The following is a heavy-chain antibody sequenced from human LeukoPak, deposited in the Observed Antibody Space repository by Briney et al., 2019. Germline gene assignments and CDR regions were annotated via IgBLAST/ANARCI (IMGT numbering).Heavy chain of an antibody. D-gene: IGHD3-10*01. V-gene: IGHV3-21*01. CDR3: ARDRKPLVWFGELSPPDC. Sequence: PGESLRLSCAASGFTFSSYNMNWVRQAPGKGLEWVSSITSSSSYIYYADSVKGRFTISRDNAKNSLYLQMNSLRAEDTAVYYCARDRKPLVWFGELSPPDCWGQGTLVTVSS. CDR2: ITSSSSYI. J-gene: IGHJ4*02. CDR1: GFTFSSYN.